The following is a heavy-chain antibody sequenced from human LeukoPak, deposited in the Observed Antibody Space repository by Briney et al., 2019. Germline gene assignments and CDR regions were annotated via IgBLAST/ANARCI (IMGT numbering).Heavy chain of an antibody. CDR2: IYPGDSDT. V-gene: IGHV5-51*01. Sequence: GASLKISFKGSGYRFTTYWIGWVRQMPGKGLEWMGIIYPGDSDTRYSPSFQGQVTISADKSISTAYLQWTSLKASHTAMFYCARQGRELAYWGQGTLVTVSS. CDR3: ARQGRELAY. J-gene: IGHJ4*02. D-gene: IGHD6-6*01. CDR1: GYRFTTYW.